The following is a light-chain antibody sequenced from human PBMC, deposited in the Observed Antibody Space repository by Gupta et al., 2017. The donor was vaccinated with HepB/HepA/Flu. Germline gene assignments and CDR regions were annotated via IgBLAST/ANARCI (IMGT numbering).Light chain of an antibody. Sequence: SYVPTQPPSVSVAPGKTATLTCGGDNIRGKSVHWYQQRSGQAPLLLIYDDRDRPSGIPDRFIGSNSGNTATLTISGVEAGDETDYYCQAWGDSSDYYVFGGGTKMTVL. CDR1: NIRGKS. J-gene: IGLJ3*02. CDR3: QAWGDSSDYYV. V-gene: IGLV3-21*03. CDR2: DDR.